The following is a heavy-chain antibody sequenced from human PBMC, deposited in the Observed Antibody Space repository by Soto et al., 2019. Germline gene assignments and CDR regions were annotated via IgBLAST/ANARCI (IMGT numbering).Heavy chain of an antibody. CDR3: ARGRFLEWLPRVIGAFDI. D-gene: IGHD3-3*01. Sequence: ASVKVSCKASGYTFTSYGISWVRQAPGQGLEWMGWISAYNGNTNYAQKLQGRVTMTTDTSTSTAYMELRSLRSDDTAVYYCARGRFLEWLPRVIGAFDICGQGTMVTVSS. V-gene: IGHV1-18*01. J-gene: IGHJ3*02. CDR2: ISAYNGNT. CDR1: GYTFTSYG.